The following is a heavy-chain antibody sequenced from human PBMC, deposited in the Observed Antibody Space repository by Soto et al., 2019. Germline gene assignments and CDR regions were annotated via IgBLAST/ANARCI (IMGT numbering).Heavy chain of an antibody. V-gene: IGHV4-34*01. Sequence: SDTLSLTCAVYRGSINGYYWTWIRQPPGTGLEWIGEISHSGSTNYNPSLKSRVTISVDTSKNQFSLKLTSVTAADTAVYYCARDKITGLFDYWGQGTPVTVS. CDR2: ISHSGST. J-gene: IGHJ4*02. CDR3: ARDKITGLFDY. CDR1: RGSINGYY. D-gene: IGHD2-8*02.